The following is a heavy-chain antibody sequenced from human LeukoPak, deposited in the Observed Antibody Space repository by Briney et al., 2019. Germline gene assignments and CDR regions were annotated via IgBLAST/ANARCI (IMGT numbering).Heavy chain of an antibody. D-gene: IGHD3-10*01. CDR2: TNSDGSTT. J-gene: IGHJ4*02. CDR1: GFXFSTYW. CDR3: ARILDIRLDIGDLQPFAY. Sequence: PGGSLRLSCVASGFXFSTYWMHWVRQAPGKGLVWVSRTNSDGSTTNYADSVQGRFSTSRGNDKNTLYLQMNSLRAEDTAVYYCARILDIRLDIGDLQPFAYWGQGTLDTVSS. V-gene: IGHV3-74*01.